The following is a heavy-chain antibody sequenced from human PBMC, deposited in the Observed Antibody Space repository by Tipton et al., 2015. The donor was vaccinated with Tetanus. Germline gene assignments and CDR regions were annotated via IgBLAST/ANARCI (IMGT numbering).Heavy chain of an antibody. V-gene: IGHV3-53*01. CDR2: IYSGGST. D-gene: IGHD2-2*01. Sequence: SLRLSCAASGFTVSSNYMSWVRQAPGKGLEWVSVIYSGGSTYYADSVKGRFTISRDNSKNTVSLQMISLRAEDTAIYYCARGHERCPGTNCHRATDYWGQGTLVTVSS. CDR1: GFTVSSNY. J-gene: IGHJ4*02. CDR3: ARGHERCPGTNCHRATDY.